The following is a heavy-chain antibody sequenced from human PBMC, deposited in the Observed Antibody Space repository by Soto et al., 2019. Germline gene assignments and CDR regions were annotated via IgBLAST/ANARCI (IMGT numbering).Heavy chain of an antibody. CDR3: ARDWGTGFHHFDS. Sequence: SETLSLTCAVYGGSFSGYYWTWIRQPPGKGLEWIGEINDSGGTDYNPSLKSRVTISLDTSKNQLSLKLISVTAADTALYYCARDWGTGFHHFDSWGQGTLVTVSS. CDR2: INDSGGT. CDR1: GGSFSGYY. V-gene: IGHV4-34*01. J-gene: IGHJ4*02. D-gene: IGHD6-19*01.